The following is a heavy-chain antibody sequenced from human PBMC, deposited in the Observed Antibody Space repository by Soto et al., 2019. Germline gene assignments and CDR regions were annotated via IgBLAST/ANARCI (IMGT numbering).Heavy chain of an antibody. CDR2: ISAYNGNT. CDR3: ARDCIGGGDCYQN. CDR1: GYTFTSYG. V-gene: IGHV1-18*01. J-gene: IGHJ4*02. Sequence: ASVKVSCKASGYTFTSYGISWVRQAPGQGLEWMGWISAYNGNTNYAQKLQGRVTMTTDTSTSTAYMGLRSLISDDTAVYYCARDCIGGGDCYQNWGQGTLVTVPS. D-gene: IGHD2-21*02.